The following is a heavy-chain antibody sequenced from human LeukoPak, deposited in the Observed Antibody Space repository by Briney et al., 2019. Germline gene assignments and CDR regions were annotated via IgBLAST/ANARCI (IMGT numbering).Heavy chain of an antibody. CDR2: INHSGST. CDR3: ARQNWNDVHFDY. D-gene: IGHD1-1*01. V-gene: IGHV4-34*01. Sequence: ASETLSLTCAVYGGSFSGYYWTWIRQPPGKGLEWIGEINHSGSTNYNPSLKSRVTISVDTSKNQFSLKLNSVTAADTAVYYCARQNWNDVHFDYWGQGTLVTVSS. J-gene: IGHJ4*02. CDR1: GGSFSGYY.